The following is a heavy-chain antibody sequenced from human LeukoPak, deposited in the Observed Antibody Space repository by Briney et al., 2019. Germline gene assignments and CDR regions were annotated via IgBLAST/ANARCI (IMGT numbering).Heavy chain of an antibody. Sequence: GGSLRLSCAASGFTFSSYGMHWVRQAPGKGLEWVAFIRYDGSNKYYADSVKGRFTISRDNSKSTLYLQMNSLRAEDTAVYYCAKDRSSSSWYYFDYWGQGTLVTVSS. J-gene: IGHJ4*02. D-gene: IGHD6-13*01. V-gene: IGHV3-30*02. CDR1: GFTFSSYG. CDR3: AKDRSSSSWYYFDY. CDR2: IRYDGSNK.